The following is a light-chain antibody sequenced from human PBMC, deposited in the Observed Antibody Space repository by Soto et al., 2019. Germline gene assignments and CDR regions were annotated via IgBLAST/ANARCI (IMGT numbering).Light chain of an antibody. CDR1: QSVSSN. CDR3: QQYNNWPGYT. J-gene: IGKJ2*01. CDR2: GAS. V-gene: IGKV3-15*01. Sequence: ETVMTQSPATLSVSPGERATLSCRASQSVSSNLAWYQQKPGQAPRLLIYGASTRATGIPARFSGSGSGTEFTLTISSLQSEDFAVYYRQQYNNWPGYTFGQGTKLEIK.